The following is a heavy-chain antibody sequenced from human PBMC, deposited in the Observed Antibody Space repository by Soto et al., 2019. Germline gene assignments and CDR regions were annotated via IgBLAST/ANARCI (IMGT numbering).Heavy chain of an antibody. CDR2: IIPIFGTA. V-gene: IGHV1-69*13. J-gene: IGHJ6*02. Sequence: SLKVSCKASGGTFSSYAISWARQAPGQGLEWMGGIIPIFGTANYAQKFQGRVTITADESTSTAYVELSSLRSEDTAVYYCAREGEMNTVTGVLYYYYGMDVWGQGTTVTVSS. CDR1: GGTFSSYA. CDR3: AREGEMNTVTGVLYYYYGMDV. D-gene: IGHD4-17*01.